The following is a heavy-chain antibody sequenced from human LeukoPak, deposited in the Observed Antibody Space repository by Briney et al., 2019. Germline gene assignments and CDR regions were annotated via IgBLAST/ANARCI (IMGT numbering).Heavy chain of an antibody. CDR1: GGSISSDY. V-gene: IGHV4-59*01. J-gene: IGHJ5*02. Sequence: PSETLSLTCTVSGGSISSDYWNWIRQPPGRGLEWIGCIFHSGSTKYNPSLMSRVTISLDTSKNHSSLKVSSVTAADTAVYYCARGDSSASNCFDPWGQGTLVTVSP. D-gene: IGHD6-19*01. CDR2: IFHSGST. CDR3: ARGDSSASNCFDP.